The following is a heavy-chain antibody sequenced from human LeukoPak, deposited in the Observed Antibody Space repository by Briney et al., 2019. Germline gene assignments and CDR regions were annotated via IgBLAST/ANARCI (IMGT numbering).Heavy chain of an antibody. CDR2: ISAYNGNT. Sequence: ASVKVSCKASGYTFTSYGISWVRQAPGQGLEWMGWISAYNGNTNYAQKLQGRVTMTTDTSTSTAHMELRSLRSDGTAVYYCARGRGSYPVFDYWGQGTLVTVSS. CDR3: ARGRGSYPVFDY. J-gene: IGHJ4*02. D-gene: IGHD1-26*01. CDR1: GYTFTSYG. V-gene: IGHV1-18*01.